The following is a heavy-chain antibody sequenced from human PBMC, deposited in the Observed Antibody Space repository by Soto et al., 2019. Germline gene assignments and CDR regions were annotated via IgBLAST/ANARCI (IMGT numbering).Heavy chain of an antibody. V-gene: IGHV1-69*01. CDR1: GGTFSSYA. CDR2: IIPIFGTA. Sequence: QVQLVQSGAEVKKPGSSVKVSCKASGGTFSSYAISWVRQAPGQGLEWMGGIIPIFGTANYAKKFQGRVTITADESTSTAYMELSSLRSDDTAVYYSATEIAVAARIYFDSWGQGTTVTVSS. CDR3: ATEIAVAARIYFDS. D-gene: IGHD6-19*01. J-gene: IGHJ4*02.